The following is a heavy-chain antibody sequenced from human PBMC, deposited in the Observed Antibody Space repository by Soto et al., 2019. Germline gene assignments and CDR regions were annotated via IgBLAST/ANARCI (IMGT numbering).Heavy chain of an antibody. CDR1: GFTFSSYA. J-gene: IGHJ5*02. V-gene: IGHV3-30-3*01. D-gene: IGHD3-16*02. CDR2: ISYDGSNK. Sequence: GGSLRLSCAASGFTFSSYAMHWVRQAPGKGLEWVAVISYDGSNKYYADSVKGRFTISRDNSKNTLYLQMNSLRAEDTAVYYCARDGGSYPSNWFDTWGQGTLVTVSS. CDR3: ARDGGSYPSNWFDT.